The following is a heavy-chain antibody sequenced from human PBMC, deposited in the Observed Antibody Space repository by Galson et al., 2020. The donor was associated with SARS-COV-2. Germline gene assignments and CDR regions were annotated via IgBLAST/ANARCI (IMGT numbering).Heavy chain of an antibody. CDR3: ARVDCGGDCYWDYYYYGMDV. CDR2: NYYSGST. D-gene: IGHD2-21*02. V-gene: IGHV4-31*03. J-gene: IGHJ6*02. CDR1: GGSISSGGYY. Sequence: SETLSLTCTVSGGSISSGGYYWSWIRQHPGKGLEWIGYNYYSGSTYYNPSLKSRVTISVDTSKNQFSLKLSSVTAADTAVYYCARVDCGGDCYWDYYYYGMDVWGQGTTVTVSS.